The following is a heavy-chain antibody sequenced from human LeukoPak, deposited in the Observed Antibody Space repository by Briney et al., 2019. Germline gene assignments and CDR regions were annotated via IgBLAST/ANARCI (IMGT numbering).Heavy chain of an antibody. CDR1: GFTFSNFE. CDR3: AIWASGNY. J-gene: IGHJ4*02. CDR2: MDPSGSQK. V-gene: IGHV3-7*01. Sequence: GGSLRLSCAASGFTFSNFEMNWVRQAPGRGLEWVANMDPSGSQKRYVDSVKGRFTISKDNPGTSLYLEMNSLRTEDTAIYYCAIWASGNYWGQGTLVTVSS. D-gene: IGHD3-10*01.